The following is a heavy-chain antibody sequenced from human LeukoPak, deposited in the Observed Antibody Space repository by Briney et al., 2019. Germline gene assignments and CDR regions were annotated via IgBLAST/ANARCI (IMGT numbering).Heavy chain of an antibody. Sequence: GGSLRLSCAASGFTFSSYNMNWVRQAPGKGLEWVSSIDSSGSYISHADSLKGRFTISRDNAKNSLYLQMDSLRAEDTDVYYCTRGWSVFDYWGQGTLVTVSS. CDR1: GFTFSSYN. V-gene: IGHV3-21*01. CDR2: IDSSGSYI. CDR3: TRGWSVFDY. J-gene: IGHJ4*02.